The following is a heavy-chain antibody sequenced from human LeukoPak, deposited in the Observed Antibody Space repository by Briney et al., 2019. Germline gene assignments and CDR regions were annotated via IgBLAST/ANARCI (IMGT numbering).Heavy chain of an antibody. D-gene: IGHD6-13*01. J-gene: IGHJ6*02. CDR1: GFTFSSYG. CDR2: IWNDGSNK. V-gene: IGHV3-33*01. Sequence: GRSLRLSCAASGFTFSSYGMHWVRQARGKGLEWVALIWNDGSNKYYADSVKGRFTISRDNSKNTLYLQMNSLRAEDTAVYYCARDFVAAPTVWGQGTTVTVSS. CDR3: ARDFVAAPTV.